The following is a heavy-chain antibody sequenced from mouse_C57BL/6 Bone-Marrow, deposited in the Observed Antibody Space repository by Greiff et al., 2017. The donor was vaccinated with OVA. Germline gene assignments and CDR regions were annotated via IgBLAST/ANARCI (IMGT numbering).Heavy chain of an antibody. Sequence: EVNLVESGEGLVKPGGSLKLSCAASGFTFSSYAMSWVRQTPEKRLEWVAYISSGGDYIYYADTVKGRFTISRDNARNTLYLQMSSLKSEDTAMYYCTRDLPALFAYWGQGTLVTVSA. J-gene: IGHJ3*01. CDR3: TRDLPALFAY. D-gene: IGHD2-1*01. CDR2: ISSGGDYI. V-gene: IGHV5-9-1*02. CDR1: GFTFSSYA.